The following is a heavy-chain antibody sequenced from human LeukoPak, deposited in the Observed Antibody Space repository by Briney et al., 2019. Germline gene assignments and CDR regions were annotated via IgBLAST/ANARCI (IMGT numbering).Heavy chain of an antibody. CDR3: ALEWSLDY. Sequence: GGSLRLSCAASGFTFSTYDMHWVRPAPGKGLEWVAVISDDGTKKYYADFVKGRFTISRDNSKNTLYLQMNSLRVEDTAVYYCALEWSLDYWGQGTLVTVSS. CDR2: ISDDGTKK. V-gene: IGHV3-30*03. J-gene: IGHJ4*02. D-gene: IGHD3-3*01. CDR1: GFTFSTYD.